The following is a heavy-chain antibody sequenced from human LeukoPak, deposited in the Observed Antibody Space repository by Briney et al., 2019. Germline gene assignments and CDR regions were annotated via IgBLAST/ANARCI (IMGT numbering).Heavy chain of an antibody. J-gene: IGHJ4*02. CDR1: GFTFSSYW. Sequence: GGSLRLSCAASGFTFSSYWMYWVRQAPGKGLVWVSRINSDGSNTSYADSVQGRFTISRDNTKNTLYLQMNSLRAEDTAVYYCASCVAVPGLPDYWGQGTLVTVSS. CDR3: ASCVAVPGLPDY. D-gene: IGHD6-19*01. V-gene: IGHV3-74*01. CDR2: INSDGSNT.